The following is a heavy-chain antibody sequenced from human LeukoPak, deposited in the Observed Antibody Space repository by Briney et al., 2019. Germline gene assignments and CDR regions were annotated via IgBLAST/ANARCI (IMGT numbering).Heavy chain of an antibody. D-gene: IGHD2-2*01. CDR2: ISGSGGST. Sequence: GGSLRLSCAVSGFNFHIYSMHWVRQAPGKGLEWVSAISGSGGSTYYADSVKGRFTISRDNSKNTLYLQMNSLRAEDTAVYYCAKDIVVVPAAWGYFDYWGQGTLVTVSS. CDR1: GFNFHIYS. CDR3: AKDIVVVPAAWGYFDY. V-gene: IGHV3-23*01. J-gene: IGHJ4*02.